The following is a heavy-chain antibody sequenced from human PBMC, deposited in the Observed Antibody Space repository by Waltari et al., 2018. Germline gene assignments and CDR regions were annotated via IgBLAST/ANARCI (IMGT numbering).Heavy chain of an antibody. J-gene: IGHJ4*02. CDR3: ARAGSSLGWFGELPYYFDY. V-gene: IGHV1-2*02. CDR2: INPNSGGT. Sequence: QVQLVQSGAEVKKPGASVKVSCKASGYTFTGYYMHWVRQAPGQGLEWMGWINPNSGGTNYAQKFEGRVTMTRDTSISTAYMELSRLRSDDTAVYYCARAGSSLGWFGELPYYFDYWGQGTLVTVSS. D-gene: IGHD3-10*01. CDR1: GYTFTGYY.